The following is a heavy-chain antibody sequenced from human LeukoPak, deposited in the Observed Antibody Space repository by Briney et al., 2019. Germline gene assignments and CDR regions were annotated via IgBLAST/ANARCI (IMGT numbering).Heavy chain of an antibody. CDR3: ARETSQKGAHYMDV. CDR2: IYYSGST. J-gene: IGHJ6*03. V-gene: IGHV4-59*01. D-gene: IGHD3-16*01. Sequence: PSETLSLTCTVSDGSINSFYWSWIRQPPGKGLEWIGYIYYSGSTNYNPSLKSRVTISVDTSKNQFSLKLSSVTAADTAVYYCARETSQKGAHYMDVWGKGTTVTISS. CDR1: DGSINSFY.